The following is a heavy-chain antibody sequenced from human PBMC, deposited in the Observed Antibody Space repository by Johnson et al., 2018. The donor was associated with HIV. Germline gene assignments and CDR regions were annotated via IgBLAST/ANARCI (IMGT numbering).Heavy chain of an antibody. V-gene: IGHV3-66*01. CDR1: GFTFNSYA. CDR3: ARGEMATTYHAAFDI. D-gene: IGHD5-24*01. Sequence: VQLVESGGGVVQPGRSLRLSCAASGFTFNSYAMHWVRQAPGKGLEWVSVIYSGGSTYYADSVKGRFTISRDNSKNTLYLQMTSLRAEDTAVYYCARGEMATTYHAAFDIWGQGTMVTVSS. CDR2: IYSGGST. J-gene: IGHJ3*02.